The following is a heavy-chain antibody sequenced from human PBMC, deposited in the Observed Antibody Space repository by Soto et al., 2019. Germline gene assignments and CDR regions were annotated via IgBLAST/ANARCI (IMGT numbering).Heavy chain of an antibody. CDR1: GFTFSSYW. V-gene: IGHV3-7*01. Sequence: GGSLRLSCAASGFTFSSYWMSWVRQAPGKGLEWVANIKQDGSEKYYVDSVKGRFTISRDNAKNSLYLQMNSLRAEDTAVYYCARGGGWSSTGSDWDYWGQGTLVTVSS. CDR3: ARGGGWSSTGSDWDY. J-gene: IGHJ4*02. CDR2: IKQDGSEK. D-gene: IGHD2-2*01.